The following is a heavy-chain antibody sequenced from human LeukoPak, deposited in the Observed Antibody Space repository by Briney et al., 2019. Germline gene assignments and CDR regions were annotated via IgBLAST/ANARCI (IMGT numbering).Heavy chain of an antibody. CDR1: GGSISSYY. J-gene: IGHJ3*02. V-gene: IGHV4-59*01. D-gene: IGHD2-2*01. CDR3: ARVPYCSSTSCPRAFDI. CDR2: IYYSGST. Sequence: SETLSLTCTVSGGSISSYYWSWIRQPPGKGLEWIGYIYYSGSTNYNPSLKSRVTISVDTSKNQFSLKLSSVTAADTAVYYCARVPYCSSTSCPRAFDIWGQGTMVTLSS.